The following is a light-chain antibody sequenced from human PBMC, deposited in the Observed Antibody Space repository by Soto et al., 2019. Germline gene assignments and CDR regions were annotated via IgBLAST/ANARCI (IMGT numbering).Light chain of an antibody. CDR2: AAS. CDR3: LQDYNYPLP. Sequence: AIQMTQSPSSLSASVGDRVTITCRASQGIRHYLGWYQQKPGKAPKLLSYAASSLQSGVPSRFSGSGSGTDFTLTISSLQPEDFATYYCLQDYNYPLPFGGGTKVEIK. V-gene: IGKV1-6*01. CDR1: QGIRHY. J-gene: IGKJ4*01.